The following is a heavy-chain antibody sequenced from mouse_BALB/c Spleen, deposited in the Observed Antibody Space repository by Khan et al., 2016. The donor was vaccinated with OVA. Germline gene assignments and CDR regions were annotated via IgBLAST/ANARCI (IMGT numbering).Heavy chain of an antibody. V-gene: IGHV6-6*01. D-gene: IGHD2-1*01. Sequence: EVKLEESGGGLVQPGGSMKLSCAASGFTFSDAWMDWVRQSPEKGLEWVAEIRSKANNHATYYAETGKGRFTISRAASKSSVSLQMNSLRAEDTCIYYCTHYGNYAMDYWGQGTSVTVSS. CDR3: THYGNYAMDY. CDR1: GFTFSDAW. CDR2: IRSKANNHAT. J-gene: IGHJ4*01.